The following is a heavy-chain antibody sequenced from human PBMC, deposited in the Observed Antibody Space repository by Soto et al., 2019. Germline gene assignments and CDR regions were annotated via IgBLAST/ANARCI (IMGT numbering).Heavy chain of an antibody. D-gene: IGHD1-1*01. CDR3: ARGGTGTTYVFDI. CDR1: GYAFTYYY. V-gene: IGHV1-46*03. J-gene: IGHJ3*02. CDR2: INPIGGDT. Sequence: ASVKVSCKASGYAFTYYYIHWVRQAPGQGLEWMGIINPIGGDTTYAQKFQGRVTMTRDQSRSTVYMELTSLRSDDAAVYYCARGGTGTTYVFDIWGHGTMVTVS.